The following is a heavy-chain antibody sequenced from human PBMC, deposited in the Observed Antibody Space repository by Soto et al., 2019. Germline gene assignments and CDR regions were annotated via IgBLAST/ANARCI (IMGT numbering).Heavy chain of an antibody. CDR1: GFTFSAYA. D-gene: IGHD1-20*01. CDR3: TKDRQSIIIPSAIGYFDF. V-gene: IGHV3-30*18. Sequence: PGGSLRLSCAASGFTFSAYAMRWVRQAPGKGLEWVAVISYDGSNKYYAVSVKDRFSISRDKDTLFLQMNSLRPEDTAVYFCTKDRQSIIIPSAIGYFDFWGQGSLVTVSS. CDR2: ISYDGSNK. J-gene: IGHJ4*02.